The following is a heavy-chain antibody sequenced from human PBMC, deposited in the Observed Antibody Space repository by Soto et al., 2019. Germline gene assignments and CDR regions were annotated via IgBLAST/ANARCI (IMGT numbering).Heavy chain of an antibody. D-gene: IGHD2-21*02. Sequence: QDRLVQSGAELRRPGASVKISCRASGYNFPSSNVNWVRQASGQGPEWLGWINAANGNAAFARDFQGGVTMPRDLSTDTAYWELGGLSPGDTAWYYCARAVGIGVTALDLWGPGTFVPVS. CDR3: ARAVGIGVTALDL. CDR2: INAANGNA. J-gene: IGHJ5*02. V-gene: IGHV1-8*01. CDR1: GYNFPSSN.